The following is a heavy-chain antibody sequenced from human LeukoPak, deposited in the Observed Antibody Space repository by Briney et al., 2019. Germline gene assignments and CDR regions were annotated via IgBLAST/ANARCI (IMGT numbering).Heavy chain of an antibody. CDR3: ARDLYSYGSRIQDY. CDR2: INPNSGGT. V-gene: IGHV1-2*02. D-gene: IGHD5-18*01. J-gene: IGHJ4*02. CDR1: GYTFTSYG. Sequence: ASVKVSCKASGYTFTSYGISWVRQAPGQGLEWMGWINPNSGGTNYAQKFQGRVTMTRDTSISTAYMELSRLRSDDTAVYYCARDLYSYGSRIQDYWGQGTLVTVSS.